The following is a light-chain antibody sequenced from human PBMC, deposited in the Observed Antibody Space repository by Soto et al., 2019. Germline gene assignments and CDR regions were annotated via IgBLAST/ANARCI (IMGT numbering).Light chain of an antibody. V-gene: IGLV1-40*01. CDR2: GNS. Sequence: QSVLTQPPSVSGAPGQRVTISCTGSSSNIGAGYDVHWYQQLPGTAPKLLIYGNSNRPSGVPDRFSGSKSGTSASLAITGLQAEDEADYYCQSYDSSVSGSDVVVGGGTKVTVL. CDR3: QSYDSSVSGSDVV. J-gene: IGLJ2*01. CDR1: SSNIGAGYD.